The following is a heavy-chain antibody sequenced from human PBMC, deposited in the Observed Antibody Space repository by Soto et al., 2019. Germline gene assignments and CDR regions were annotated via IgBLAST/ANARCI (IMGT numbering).Heavy chain of an antibody. CDR2: IVPIVDTS. V-gene: IGHV1-69*13. Sequence: QVQLVQSGAEVRQPASSVKVSCKSSAGTLRSYAISWVRQAPGQGLEWMGGIVPIVDTSTYAQKFQGRVTITADESTSTVYMELSSLRSDDTAVYYCVRVVAIPGYPDNWGQGTLVTVSS. CDR1: AGTLRSYA. CDR3: VRVVAIPGYPDN. J-gene: IGHJ4*02. D-gene: IGHD5-12*01.